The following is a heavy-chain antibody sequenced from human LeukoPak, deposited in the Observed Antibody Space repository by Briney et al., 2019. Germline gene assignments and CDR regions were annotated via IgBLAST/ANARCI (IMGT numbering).Heavy chain of an antibody. CDR1: GGSVSSGGWY. D-gene: IGHD6-6*01. V-gene: IGHV4-61*02. J-gene: IGHJ4*02. CDR3: ATWSSSSGEVY. CDR2: VYSDEST. Sequence: SETLSLTCTASGGSVSSGGWYRSWIRQPAGKGLEWIGRVYSDESTIYNPSLKSRVTISVDTSRNQFSLNLSSATAADTAVYYCATWSSSSGEVYWGQGTLVTVSS.